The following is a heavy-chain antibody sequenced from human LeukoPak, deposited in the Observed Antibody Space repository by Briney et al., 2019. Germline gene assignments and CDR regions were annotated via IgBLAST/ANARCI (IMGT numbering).Heavy chain of an antibody. CDR2: IYPGDSDI. Sequence: GESLQISCKGSGYSFSSYWIVWVRQLPGKGLEWMGIIYPGDSDIKYSPSFQGHVTISADKSISTAYLQWSSLKASDTAMYYCARLSDRNWGHPPDYWGQGTLVTVSS. CDR3: ARLSDRNWGHPPDY. CDR1: GYSFSSYW. D-gene: IGHD7-27*01. J-gene: IGHJ4*02. V-gene: IGHV5-51*01.